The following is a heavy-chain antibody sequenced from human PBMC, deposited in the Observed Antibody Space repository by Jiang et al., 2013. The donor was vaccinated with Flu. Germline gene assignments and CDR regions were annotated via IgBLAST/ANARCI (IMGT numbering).Heavy chain of an antibody. J-gene: IGHJ4*02. Sequence: KPTQTLTLTCTFSGFSLSTSGMRVSWIRQPPGKALEWLARIDWDDDKFYSTSLKTRLTISKDTSKNQVVLTMTNMDPVDTATYYCARHSGYDLKTDYWGQGTLVTVSS. CDR3: ARHSGYDLKTDY. D-gene: IGHD5-12*01. CDR1: GFSLSTSGMR. CDR2: IDWDDDK. V-gene: IGHV2-70*04.